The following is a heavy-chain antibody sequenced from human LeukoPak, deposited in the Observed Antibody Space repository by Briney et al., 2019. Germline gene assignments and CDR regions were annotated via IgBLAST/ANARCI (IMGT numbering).Heavy chain of an antibody. D-gene: IGHD3-10*01. Sequence: GGSLRLSCVASEFTFSRYWMGWVRQAPGKGLEWVVNINQDGSEKYYVDSARGRFTISRDNGKNSVYLQLNSLRGDDTGLYYCTRAYGDYWGPGALVTVSS. V-gene: IGHV3-7*01. CDR3: TRAYGDY. CDR2: INQDGSEK. J-gene: IGHJ4*02. CDR1: EFTFSRYW.